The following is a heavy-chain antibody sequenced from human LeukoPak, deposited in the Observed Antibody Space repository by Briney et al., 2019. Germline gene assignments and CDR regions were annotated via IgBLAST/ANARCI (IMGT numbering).Heavy chain of an antibody. CDR1: GGSFSGYH. J-gene: IGHJ4*02. V-gene: IGHV4-34*01. CDR3: ARGGVTPIRVDY. CDR2: INPGGRT. D-gene: IGHD2-21*02. Sequence: SETLSLTCAVYGGSFSGYHWSWIRQPPGKGLEWIGAINPGGRTKYYPSLKSRVTISADTSNNQYSLRLTSVTAADTAVYYCARGGVTPIRVDYWGQGTLVTVSS.